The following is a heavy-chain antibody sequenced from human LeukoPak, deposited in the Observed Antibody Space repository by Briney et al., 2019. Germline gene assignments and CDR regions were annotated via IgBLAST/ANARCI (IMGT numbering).Heavy chain of an antibody. D-gene: IGHD6-13*01. J-gene: IGHJ6*02. CDR1: GYTFTGYY. CDR2: VNASGGST. Sequence: GASVKVSCKASGYTFTGYYIHRVRQAPGQGLEWMGVVNASGGSTSYPQKLQGRVTMTRDTSTSTVYMELRSLTSEDTAVYYCARDLEQQLSSYYHGMDVWGQGTTVTVSS. CDR3: ARDLEQQLSSYYHGMDV. V-gene: IGHV1-46*04.